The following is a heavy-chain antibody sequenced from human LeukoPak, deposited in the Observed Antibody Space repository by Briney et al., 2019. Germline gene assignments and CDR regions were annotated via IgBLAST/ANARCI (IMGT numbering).Heavy chain of an antibody. Sequence: GRSLRLSCAASGFTFSSYGMHWVRQAPGKGLEWVAVIWYDGSNKYYADSVKSRFTISRDNSKNTLYLQMNSLRAEDTAVYYCARSEAAVVAAYYFDYWGQGTLVTVSS. V-gene: IGHV3-33*01. J-gene: IGHJ4*02. D-gene: IGHD3-22*01. CDR3: ARSEAAVVAAYYFDY. CDR1: GFTFSSYG. CDR2: IWYDGSNK.